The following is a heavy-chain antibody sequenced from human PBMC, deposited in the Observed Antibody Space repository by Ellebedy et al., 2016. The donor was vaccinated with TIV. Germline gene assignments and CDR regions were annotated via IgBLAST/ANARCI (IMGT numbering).Heavy chain of an antibody. D-gene: IGHD5-12*01. CDR2: ITGSGGST. Sequence: GGSLRLXXAASGFTFSSSAMSWVRQAPGKGLEWVSGITGSGGSTYYADSVKGRFTISRDDSKNTLYLQMNSLRVEDTAVYFCAKVIWYSGNANFDYWGQGTLVTVSS. V-gene: IGHV3-23*01. CDR3: AKVIWYSGNANFDY. CDR1: GFTFSSSA. J-gene: IGHJ4*02.